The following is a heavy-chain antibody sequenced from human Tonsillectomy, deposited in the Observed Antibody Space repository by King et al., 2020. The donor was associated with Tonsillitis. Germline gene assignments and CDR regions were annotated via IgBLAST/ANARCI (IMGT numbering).Heavy chain of an antibody. J-gene: IGHJ4*02. Sequence: QLQESGPGLVKPSETLSLTCTVSGASISDYHWSWIRQSAGKGLKWIGRIYNIGSTKYNPSLKSRVTMSLDTSKNQFSLKLTSVTAADTAVYYCARDRGVTLNFDYWGQGTLVTVSS. CDR1: GASISDYH. CDR2: IYNIGST. CDR3: ARDRGVTLNFDY. D-gene: IGHD2-21*02. V-gene: IGHV4-4*07.